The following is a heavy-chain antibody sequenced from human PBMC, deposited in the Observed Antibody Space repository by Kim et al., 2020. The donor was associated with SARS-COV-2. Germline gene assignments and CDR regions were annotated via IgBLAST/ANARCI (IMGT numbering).Heavy chain of an antibody. CDR1: GLSFDEYA. V-gene: IGHV3-30*04. J-gene: IGHJ4*02. Sequence: GGSLRLSCVVSGLSFDEYAVHWVRQIPGKGLEWVALISYDGYKKFYADSVQGRFTISRDNRKNTLYLEMDNLRTDDTGVYYCASGLKSYLLGRFDNWGRGTLVTVSS. D-gene: IGHD1-26*01. CDR3: ASGLKSYLLGRFDN. CDR2: ISYDGYKK.